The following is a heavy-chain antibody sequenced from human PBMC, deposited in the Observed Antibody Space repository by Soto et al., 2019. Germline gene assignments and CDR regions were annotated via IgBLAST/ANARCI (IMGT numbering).Heavy chain of an antibody. Sequence: GESLKLSCKGSGDSFTSYWMSWVRQMPGKGLEWMGRIDPSDSYTNYSPSFQGHVTISADKSISTAYLQWSSLKASDTAMYYCARRAHLNYYYYGMDVWGQGTTVTVYS. CDR2: IDPSDSYT. CDR3: ARRAHLNYYYYGMDV. CDR1: GDSFTSYW. V-gene: IGHV5-10-1*01. J-gene: IGHJ6*02.